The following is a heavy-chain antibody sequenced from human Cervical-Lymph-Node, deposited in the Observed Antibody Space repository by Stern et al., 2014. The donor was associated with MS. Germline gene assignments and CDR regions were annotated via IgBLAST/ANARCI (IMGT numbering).Heavy chain of an antibody. V-gene: IGHV1-46*03. CDR2: VNPGTGAK. J-gene: IGHJ3*01. CDR3: ARAPTRYGVYDGVFDL. CDR1: GYTFTSQY. Sequence: VQLVQSGAEVKKPGASVKISCKASGYTFTSQYIHWLRQAPGQGLEWMGIVNPGTGAKSYAQKFQDRVTMTGDTSTSTVYMDLSSLTSEDTAVYFCARAPTRYGVYDGVFDLWGQGTMVTVSS. D-gene: IGHD5/OR15-5a*01.